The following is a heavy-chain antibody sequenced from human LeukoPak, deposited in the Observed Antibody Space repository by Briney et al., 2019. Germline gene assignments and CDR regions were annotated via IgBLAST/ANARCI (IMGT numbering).Heavy chain of an antibody. V-gene: IGHV4-59*08. Sequence: KSSETLSLTCTVSGGTINSYYWSWIRQPPGKGLEWIGYVYFSGNIKYNTSLKSRATISVDTSRNQFSLKLASVTAADTAVYYRAKLSPPPLVTTSPFDTWGQGSMVIVSS. CDR2: VYFSGNI. CDR1: GGTINSYY. J-gene: IGHJ3*02. D-gene: IGHD4-17*01. CDR3: AKLSPPPLVTTSPFDT.